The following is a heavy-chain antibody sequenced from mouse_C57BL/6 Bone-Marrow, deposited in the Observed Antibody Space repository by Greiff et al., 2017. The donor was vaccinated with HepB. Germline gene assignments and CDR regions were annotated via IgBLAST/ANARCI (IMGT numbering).Heavy chain of an antibody. Sequence: VQLQQPGTELVKPGASVKLSCKASGYTFTSYWMHWVTQRPGQGLEWIGNINPSNGGTTYNEKFKSKATLTVDKSSSTAYMQLSSLTSEDSAVYYCAREIWYGYLDYYAMDYWGQGTSVTVSS. CDR2: INPSNGGT. CDR3: AREIWYGYLDYYAMDY. D-gene: IGHD2-2*01. V-gene: IGHV1-53*01. J-gene: IGHJ4*01. CDR1: GYTFTSYW.